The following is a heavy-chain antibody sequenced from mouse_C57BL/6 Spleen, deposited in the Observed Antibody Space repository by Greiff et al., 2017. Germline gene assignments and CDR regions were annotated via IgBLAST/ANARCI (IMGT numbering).Heavy chain of an antibody. CDR1: GFTFSSYT. CDR3: ASLYYYGSFAY. J-gene: IGHJ3*01. Sequence: DVQLVESGGGLVKPGGSLKLSCAASGFTFSSYTLSWVRQTPEKRLEWVATISGGGGNTYYPDSVKGRFTISRDNAKNTLYLQMSSLRSEDTALYYCASLYYYGSFAYWGQGTLVTVSA. D-gene: IGHD1-1*01. CDR2: ISGGGGNT. V-gene: IGHV5-9*01.